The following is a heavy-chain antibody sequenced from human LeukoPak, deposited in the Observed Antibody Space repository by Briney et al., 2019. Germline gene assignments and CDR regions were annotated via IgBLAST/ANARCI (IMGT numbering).Heavy chain of an antibody. CDR2: INGRRDDT. CDR1: GFTFTDHY. J-gene: IGHJ4*02. Sequence: ASLKVSCKAAGFTFTDHYMHWVRQAPGQGLEWMGWINGRRDDTNYAQNYQDRVTKTKNTYTSTVHKVLSRLTVDDTAVYYCARDHDWEVDYWGQGTLVTVSS. V-gene: IGHV1-2*02. D-gene: IGHD3-9*01. CDR3: ARDHDWEVDY.